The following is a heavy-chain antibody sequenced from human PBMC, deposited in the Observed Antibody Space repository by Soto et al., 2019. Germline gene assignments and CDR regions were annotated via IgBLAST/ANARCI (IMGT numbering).Heavy chain of an antibody. Sequence: QVTLKETGPALVKPTETLTLTCTVSGFSLSNVGVGVSWSRQPPGKALEWLAHIFSNDEKFYSTSLRARLSISRDTSKSQVVLMMTDLDPVDTATYYCARIFRYDYDFDHWGRGTLVTVST. D-gene: IGHD4-17*01. V-gene: IGHV2-26*01. CDR1: GFSLSNVGVG. CDR3: ARIFRYDYDFDH. J-gene: IGHJ4*02. CDR2: IFSNDEK.